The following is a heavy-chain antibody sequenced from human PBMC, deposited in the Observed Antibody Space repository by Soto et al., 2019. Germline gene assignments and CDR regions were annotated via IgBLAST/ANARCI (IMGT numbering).Heavy chain of an antibody. CDR2: IDPSDSQT. Sequence: GESLKISCKGSGYSFAGYWITWVRRKPGKGLEWMGRIDPSDSQTYYSPSFRGHVTISVTKSITTVFLQWSSLRASDTAMYYCARQIYDSDTGPNFQYYFDSWGQGTPVTVSS. CDR1: GYSFAGYW. J-gene: IGHJ4*02. V-gene: IGHV5-10-1*01. CDR3: ARQIYDSDTGPNFQYYFDS. D-gene: IGHD3-22*01.